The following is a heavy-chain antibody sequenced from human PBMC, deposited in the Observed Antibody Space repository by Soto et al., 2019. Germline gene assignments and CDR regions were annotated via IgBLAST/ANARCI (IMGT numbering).Heavy chain of an antibody. CDR3: AREVSPLAFDI. CDR2: IYYSGST. Sequence: PSETLSLTCTVSGGSISSYYWSWIRQPPGKGLEWIGYIYYSGSTNYNPSLRSRVTISVDTSKNQFSLKLSSVTAADTAVYYCAREVSPLAFDIWGQGTMVTVSS. CDR1: GGSISSYY. D-gene: IGHD1-20*01. V-gene: IGHV4-59*01. J-gene: IGHJ3*02.